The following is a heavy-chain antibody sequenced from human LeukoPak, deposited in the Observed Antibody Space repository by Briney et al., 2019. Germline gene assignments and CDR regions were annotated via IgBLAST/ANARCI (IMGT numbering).Heavy chain of an antibody. CDR1: GFTVSSNY. CDR3: ARAGSGYSYGLDY. Sequence: GGSLRLSCAASGFTVSSNYMSWVRQAPGKGLEWVSVIYSGGSTYYADSVKGRFTISRDNSKNTLYLQMNSLRAEDTAVYYCARAGSGYSYGLDYWGQGTLVTVSS. J-gene: IGHJ4*02. V-gene: IGHV3-53*01. D-gene: IGHD5-18*01. CDR2: IYSGGST.